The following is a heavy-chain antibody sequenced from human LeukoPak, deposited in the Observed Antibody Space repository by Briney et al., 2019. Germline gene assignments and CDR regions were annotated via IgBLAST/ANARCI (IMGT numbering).Heavy chain of an antibody. Sequence: SETLSLTCAVYGVSFSGYYWSWIRQPPGKGLEWIGEINHSGSTNYNPSLKSRVTISVDTSKNQFSLKLSSVTAADTAVYYCARFFTYSSSSGRLDYWGQGTLVTVSS. CDR1: GVSFSGYY. V-gene: IGHV4-34*01. CDR3: ARFFTYSSSSGRLDY. CDR2: INHSGST. J-gene: IGHJ4*02. D-gene: IGHD6-6*01.